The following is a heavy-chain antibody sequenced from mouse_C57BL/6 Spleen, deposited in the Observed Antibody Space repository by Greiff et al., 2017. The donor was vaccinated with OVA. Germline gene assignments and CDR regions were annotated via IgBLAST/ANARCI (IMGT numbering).Heavy chain of an antibody. V-gene: IGHV1-82*01. J-gene: IGHJ1*03. D-gene: IGHD2-12*01. CDR2: IYPGDGDT. Sequence: QVQLQQSGPELVKPGASVKISCKASGYAFSSSWMNWVKQRPGKGLEWIGRIYPGDGDTNYNGKFKGKATLTADKSSSTAYMQLSSLISEDPAVYFCAREDYSRRDWYFDVWGTGTTVTVSS. CDR1: GYAFSSSW. CDR3: AREDYSRRDWYFDV.